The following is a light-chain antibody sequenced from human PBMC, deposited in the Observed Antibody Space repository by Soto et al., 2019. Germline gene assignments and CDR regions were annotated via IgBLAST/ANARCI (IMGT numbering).Light chain of an antibody. V-gene: IGLV2-14*01. J-gene: IGLJ1*01. CDR3: SSYTGSSTHYV. Sequence: QSALTQPASVSGSPGQSITISCTATSSDVGGDNYVSWYQQHPGKAPKLMIYEVSNRPSGVSNRFSGSKSGNTASLTISGLQAEDEADYYCSSYTGSSTHYVFGTGTKVTVL. CDR2: EVS. CDR1: SSDVGGDNY.